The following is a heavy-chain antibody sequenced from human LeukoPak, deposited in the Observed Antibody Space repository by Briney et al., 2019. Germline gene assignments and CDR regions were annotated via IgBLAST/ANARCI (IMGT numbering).Heavy chain of an antibody. CDR3: ASSGRYSSSWRPWYYYYYMDV. CDR1: GYTFTGYY. V-gene: IGHV1-2*06. Sequence: GASVKVSCKASGYTFTGYYMHWVRQAPGQGLEWMGRINPNSGGTNYAQKFQGRVTMTRDTSISTAYMELSRLRSDDTAVYYCASSGRYSSSWRPWYYYYYMDVWGKGTTVTVSS. D-gene: IGHD6-13*01. J-gene: IGHJ6*03. CDR2: INPNSGGT.